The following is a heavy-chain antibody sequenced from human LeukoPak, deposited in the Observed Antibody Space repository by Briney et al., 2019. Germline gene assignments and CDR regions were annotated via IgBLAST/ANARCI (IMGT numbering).Heavy chain of an antibody. D-gene: IGHD2-15*01. V-gene: IGHV1-69*01. CDR3: ARDIVVVVAASYYYYYGMDV. CDR1: GGTFSSYA. Sequence: GSSVKVSCKASGGTFSSYAISWVRQAPGQGLEWMGGIIPIFGTANYAQKFQGRVTITSDESTSTAYMELSSLRHEDTAVYYCARDIVVVVAASYYYYYGMDVWGKGTTVTVSS. CDR2: IIPIFGTA. J-gene: IGHJ6*04.